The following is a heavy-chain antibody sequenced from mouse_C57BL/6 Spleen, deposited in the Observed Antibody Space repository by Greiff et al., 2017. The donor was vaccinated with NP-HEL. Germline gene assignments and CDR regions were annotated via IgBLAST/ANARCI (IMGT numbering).Heavy chain of an antibody. J-gene: IGHJ1*03. V-gene: IGHV1-80*01. Sequence: VKLMESGAELVKPGASVKISCKASGYAFSSYWMNWVKQRPGKGLEWIGQIYPGDGDTNYNGKFKGKATLTADKSSSTAYMQLSSLTSEDSAVYFCARSRLDWYFDVWGTGTTVTVSS. CDR1: GYAFSSYW. CDR2: IYPGDGDT. CDR3: ARSRLDWYFDV. D-gene: IGHD4-1*01.